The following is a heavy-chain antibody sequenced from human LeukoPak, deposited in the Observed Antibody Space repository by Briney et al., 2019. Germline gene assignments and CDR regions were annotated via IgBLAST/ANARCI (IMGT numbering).Heavy chain of an antibody. J-gene: IGHJ3*02. CDR1: GYTFTSYG. CDR3: ARDKLRFLEWPDAFDI. D-gene: IGHD3-3*01. Sequence: ASVKVSCKASGYTFTSYGISWVRQAPGQGLEWMGWVSAYNGNTSYAQKLQGRVTMTTDTSTSTAYMELRSLRSDDTAVYYCARDKLRFLEWPDAFDIWGQGTMVTVSS. V-gene: IGHV1-18*01. CDR2: VSAYNGNT.